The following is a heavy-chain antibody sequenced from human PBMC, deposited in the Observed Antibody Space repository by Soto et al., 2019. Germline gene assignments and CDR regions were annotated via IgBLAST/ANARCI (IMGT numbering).Heavy chain of an antibody. CDR3: ASHGHNIYGFDV. CDR2: MHTVGST. J-gene: IGHJ6*01. CDR1: GGSINSVTW. D-gene: IGHD1-1*01. V-gene: IGHV4-4*01. Sequence: LSLTCAVSGGSINSVTWWSWVLRGRGKGLEWMGEMHTVGSTSSNPSLQGRVTVSMDKSRNQFCLKMSCVSVADPAVYFCASHGHNIYGFDVWGRGTTVNVSS.